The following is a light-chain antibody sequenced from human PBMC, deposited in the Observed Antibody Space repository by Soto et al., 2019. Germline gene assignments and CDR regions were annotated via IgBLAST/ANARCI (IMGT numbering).Light chain of an antibody. V-gene: IGKV2-30*02. Sequence: DVVMTQSPLSLPVTLGQPASISCRSNQSLVHSDGIAYFSWVQQRPCRSPRRLIYKVANRDSGVPARFSGSGAGTDFALKISRVEAEDVGVYYCMQGTHWPITFGQGTRLEIK. J-gene: IGKJ5*01. CDR3: MQGTHWPIT. CDR1: QSLVHSDGIAY. CDR2: KVA.